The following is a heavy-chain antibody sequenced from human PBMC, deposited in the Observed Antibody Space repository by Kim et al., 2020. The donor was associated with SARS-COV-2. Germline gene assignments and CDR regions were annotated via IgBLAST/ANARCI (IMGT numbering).Heavy chain of an antibody. Sequence: AAVKVSCKTSGFSFSNYGITWVRQAPGQGLEWVGLISSYNGNTHYTPKLQGRVSMTTDTSTSTDYMELTSRRSDDTAVYYCARWCYYGSDKWFDPCGHGTLVSVSS. J-gene: IGHJ5*02. CDR3: ARWCYYGSDKWFDP. V-gene: IGHV1-18*01. CDR2: ISSYNGNT. D-gene: IGHD3-10*01. CDR1: GFSFSNYG.